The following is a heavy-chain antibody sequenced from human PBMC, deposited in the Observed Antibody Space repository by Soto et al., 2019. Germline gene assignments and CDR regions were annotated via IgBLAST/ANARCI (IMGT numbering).Heavy chain of an antibody. J-gene: IGHJ6*03. CDR3: ARGESSYSYYYMDV. CDR2: IYYSGST. V-gene: IGHV4-59*01. CDR1: GGSISSYY. Sequence: QVQLQESGPGLVKPSETLSLTCTVSGGSISSYYWSWIRQPPGKGLEWIGYIYYSGSTNYNPSLKSRVTISVDTSKNQFSLKLSSVTAADTAVYYCARGESSYSYYYMDVWGKGTTVTVSS. D-gene: IGHD2-2*01.